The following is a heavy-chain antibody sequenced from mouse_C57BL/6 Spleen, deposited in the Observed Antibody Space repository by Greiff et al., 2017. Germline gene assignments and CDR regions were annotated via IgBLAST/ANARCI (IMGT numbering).Heavy chain of an antibody. CDR2: IDPSDSYT. Sequence: QVQLQQPGAELVMPGASVKLSCKASGYAFTSYWMHWVKQRPGKGLEWIGEIDPSDSYTNYNQKFKGKSTLTVDKSASTAYMQLISLTSENSAVYYCARRAKDSSGTYGDYWGQGTTLTVSS. CDR3: ARRAKDSSGTYGDY. J-gene: IGHJ2*01. CDR1: GYAFTSYW. V-gene: IGHV1-69*01. D-gene: IGHD3-2*02.